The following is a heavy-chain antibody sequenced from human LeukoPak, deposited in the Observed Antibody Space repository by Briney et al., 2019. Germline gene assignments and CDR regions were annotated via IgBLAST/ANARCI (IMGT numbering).Heavy chain of an antibody. D-gene: IGHD1-1*01. Sequence: GASVKVSCKASGYTFTSYHMHWVRQAPGQGLEWMGIINPSGGSTSYAQKFQGRVTMTRDTSTSTVYMELSSLRSEDTAVYYCARSLPPVQLERGTFDYWGQGTLVTVSS. V-gene: IGHV1-46*01. CDR2: INPSGGST. CDR3: ARSLPPVQLERGTFDY. J-gene: IGHJ4*02. CDR1: GYTFTSYH.